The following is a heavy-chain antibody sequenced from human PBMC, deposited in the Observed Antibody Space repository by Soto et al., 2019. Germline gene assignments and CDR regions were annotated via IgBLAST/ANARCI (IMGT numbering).Heavy chain of an antibody. J-gene: IGHJ6*03. Sequence: PSETLSLTCTVSGGPISSYYWSWIRQPPGKGLEWIGYIYYSGSTNYNPSLKSRVTISVDTSKNQFSLKLSSVTAADTAVYYCARDGYSYGSGVYYYMDVWGKGTTVTVSS. V-gene: IGHV4-59*12. CDR1: GGPISSYY. CDR3: ARDGYSYGSGVYYYMDV. D-gene: IGHD5-18*01. CDR2: IYYSGST.